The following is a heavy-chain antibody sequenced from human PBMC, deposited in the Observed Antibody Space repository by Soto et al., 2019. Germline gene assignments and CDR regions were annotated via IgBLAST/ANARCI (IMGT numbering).Heavy chain of an antibody. V-gene: IGHV4-4*02. J-gene: IGHJ6*02. D-gene: IGHD3-9*01. CDR3: ARAARGDILTGYYMSYYYYYGMDV. CDR1: GGSISSSNW. Sequence: SETLSLTCAVSGGSISSSNWWSWVRQPPGKGLEWIGEIYHSGSTNYNPSLKSRVTISVDKSKNQFSLKLSSVTAADTAVYYCARAARGDILTGYYMSYYYYYGMDVWGQGTTVTVSS. CDR2: IYHSGST.